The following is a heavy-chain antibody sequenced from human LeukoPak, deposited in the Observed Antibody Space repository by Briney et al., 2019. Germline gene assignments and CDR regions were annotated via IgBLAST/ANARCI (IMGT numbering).Heavy chain of an antibody. V-gene: IGHV3-74*01. CDR3: ARDPSGWHSMDY. CDR1: EFSFSSYW. CDR2: ISPDGSSA. J-gene: IGHJ4*02. Sequence: PGGSLRLSCAASEFSFSSYWMHWVRQAPGKGLVWVSRISPDGSSASYADSVRGRFTISRDNAKNTLYLQMKSLRAEETAVYYCARDPSGWHSMDYWGKGNLVTVSS. D-gene: IGHD6-25*01.